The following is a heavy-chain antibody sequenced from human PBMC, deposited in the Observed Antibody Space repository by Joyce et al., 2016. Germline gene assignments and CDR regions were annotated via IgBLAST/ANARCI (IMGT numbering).Heavy chain of an antibody. CDR1: GGSINSGGHY. V-gene: IGHV4-31*03. CDR2: VHYSGST. Sequence: QVQLQESGPGLVKPSQTLSPTCTVSGGSINSGGHYWSWIRQHPGKGQECSGNVHYSGSTDYNTSLESRGTISVDTSKNQFSLKLSSVTAADTSVYYCARVPFWSGSYTFNPWGQGTLVTVSS. CDR3: ARVPFWSGSYTFNP. J-gene: IGHJ5*02. D-gene: IGHD3-3*01.